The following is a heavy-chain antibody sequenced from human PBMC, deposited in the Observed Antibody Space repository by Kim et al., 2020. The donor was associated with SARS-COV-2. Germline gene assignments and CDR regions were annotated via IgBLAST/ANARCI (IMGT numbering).Heavy chain of an antibody. Sequence: GGSLRLSCTASGFIFSSNSMQWVRQAPGKGLVWVSRINIDGTTTTYADSVKGRFTISRDNAKNTLYLQMNSLRAEDTAIYYCAGAINYYFDYWGQGTLVTVSA. CDR2: INIDGTTT. J-gene: IGHJ4*02. D-gene: IGHD3-10*01. V-gene: IGHV3-74*01. CDR3: AGAINYYFDY. CDR1: GFIFSSNS.